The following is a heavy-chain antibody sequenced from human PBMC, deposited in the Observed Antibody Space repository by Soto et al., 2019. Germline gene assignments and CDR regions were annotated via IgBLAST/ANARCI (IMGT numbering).Heavy chain of an antibody. CDR3: GRVGQHSSGWYGRPGGWFVP. CDR1: GYTFTSYG. Sequence: QVQLVQSGAEVKKPGASVKVSCKASGYTFTSYGISWVRQAPGQGLEWMGWISAYNGNTNYAQKLQGRVTMTTDTATRTAYMAQRSLRTDSTGVYYWGRVGQHSSGWYGRPGGWFVPWGQGTLVTVSS. CDR2: ISAYNGNT. D-gene: IGHD6-19*01. V-gene: IGHV1-18*01. J-gene: IGHJ5*02.